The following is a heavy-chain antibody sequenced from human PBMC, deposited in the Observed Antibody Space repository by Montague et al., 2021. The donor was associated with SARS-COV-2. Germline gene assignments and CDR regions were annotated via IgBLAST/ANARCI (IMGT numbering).Heavy chain of an antibody. J-gene: IGHJ3*01. V-gene: IGHV6-1*01. CDR3: ASAFYGDHWAFDV. Sequence: RQSPSRGLEWLGRTYYRSWWRSQYPGSLESRITISGDTSKNQFSLQLNSVTPEDTAVYYCASAFYGDHWAFDVWGRGTMVTVSS. CDR2: TYYRSWWRS. D-gene: IGHD3-3*02.